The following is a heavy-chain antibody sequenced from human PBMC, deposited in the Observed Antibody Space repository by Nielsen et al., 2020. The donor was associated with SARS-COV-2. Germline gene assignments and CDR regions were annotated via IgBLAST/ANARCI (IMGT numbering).Heavy chain of an antibody. CDR1: VYTFTDYY. Sequence: SVNVSCKASVYTFTDYYMHWVRQAPGQGLEWMGRINPNSGGTNYAQKFQGRVTMTRDTSISTAYMELSRLRSDDTAVYYCARVGSGSYAINYFDYWGQGTLVTVSS. CDR3: ARVGSGSYAINYFDY. D-gene: IGHD3-10*01. J-gene: IGHJ4*02. CDR2: INPNSGGT. V-gene: IGHV1-2*06.